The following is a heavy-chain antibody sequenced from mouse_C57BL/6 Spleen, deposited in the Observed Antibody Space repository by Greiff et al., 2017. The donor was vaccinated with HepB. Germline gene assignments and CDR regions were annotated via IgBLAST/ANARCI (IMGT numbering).Heavy chain of an antibody. Sequence: EVQLVESGPGLVKPSQSLSLTCSVTGYSITSGYYWNWIRQFPGNKLEWMGYISYDGSNNYNPSLKNRISITRDTSKNQFLLKLNSVTTEDTATYYCARDYYGSSGFAYWGQGTLVTVSA. CDR2: ISYDGSN. J-gene: IGHJ3*01. D-gene: IGHD1-1*01. CDR3: ARDYYGSSGFAY. V-gene: IGHV3-6*01. CDR1: GYSITSGYY.